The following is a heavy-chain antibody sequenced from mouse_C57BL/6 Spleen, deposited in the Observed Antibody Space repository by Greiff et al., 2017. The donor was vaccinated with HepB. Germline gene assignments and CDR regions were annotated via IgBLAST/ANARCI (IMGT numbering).Heavy chain of an antibody. Sequence: EVQLQQSGAELVRPGASVKLSCTASGFNIKDDYMHWVKQRPEQGLEWIGWIDPENGDTEYASKFQGKATITADTSSNTAYLQLSSLTSEDTAVYYCTTRVFTTVVANYAMDYWGQGTSVTVSS. CDR3: TTRVFTTVVANYAMDY. CDR2: IDPENGDT. V-gene: IGHV14-4*01. J-gene: IGHJ4*01. D-gene: IGHD1-1*01. CDR1: GFNIKDDY.